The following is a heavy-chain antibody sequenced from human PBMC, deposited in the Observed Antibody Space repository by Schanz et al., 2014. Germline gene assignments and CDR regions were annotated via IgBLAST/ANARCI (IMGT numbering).Heavy chain of an antibody. V-gene: IGHV1-69*02. CDR1: GGTFSSYT. Sequence: QVQLVQSGAEVKKPGSSVKVSCTASGGTFSSYTISWIRQAPGQGLEWMGRIIPVLAIADYAQKFQGRVTITADKSTSTASMELSSLRSEDTAVYYCAGAFDSSGYYFDYWGQGTLVTVSS. J-gene: IGHJ4*02. CDR3: AGAFDSSGYYFDY. D-gene: IGHD3-22*01. CDR2: IIPVLAIA.